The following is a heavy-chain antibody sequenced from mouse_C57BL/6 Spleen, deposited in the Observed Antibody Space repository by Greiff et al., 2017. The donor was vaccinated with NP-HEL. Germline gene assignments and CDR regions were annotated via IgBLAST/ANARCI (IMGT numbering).Heavy chain of an antibody. D-gene: IGHD2-13*01. J-gene: IGHJ4*01. Sequence: VQLQQSGAELVRPGASVTLSCKASGYTFTDYEMHWVKQTPVHGLEWIGAIDPETGGTAYNQKFKGKAILTADKSSSSAYMELRSLTSEDSAVYYCTKGEDYWGQGTSVTVSS. V-gene: IGHV1-15*01. CDR1: GYTFTDYE. CDR2: IDPETGGT. CDR3: TKGEDY.